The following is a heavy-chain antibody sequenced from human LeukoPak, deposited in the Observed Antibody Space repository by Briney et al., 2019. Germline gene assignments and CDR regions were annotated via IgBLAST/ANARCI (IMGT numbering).Heavy chain of an antibody. J-gene: IGHJ4*02. CDR3: ARYGSGYDFDY. V-gene: IGHV3-48*03. CDR1: GFTFSSYE. Sequence: PGGSLRLSCAASGFTFSSYEMNWVRQAPGMGPEWVSYISSSGSTIYYADSVKGRFTISRDNAKNSLYLQMNSLRAEDTAVYYCARYGSGYDFDYWGQGTLVTVSS. D-gene: IGHD5-12*01. CDR2: ISSSGSTI.